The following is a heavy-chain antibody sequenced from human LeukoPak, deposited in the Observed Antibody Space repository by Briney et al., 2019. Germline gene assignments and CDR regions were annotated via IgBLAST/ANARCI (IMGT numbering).Heavy chain of an antibody. D-gene: IGHD1-26*01. CDR1: GFTLGVVA. CDR3: ATWAFYHSLDV. CDR2: IDKDGRST. V-gene: IGHV3-43*02. Sequence: GWSLRLSCAASGFTLGVVAMDWVRQAAGKGLEWVSLIDKDGRSTYYAHPVKGRFPISRDNSKNSLYLQMNSLRTEDTALYYCATWAFYHSLDVWGQGTTVTVSS. J-gene: IGHJ6*02.